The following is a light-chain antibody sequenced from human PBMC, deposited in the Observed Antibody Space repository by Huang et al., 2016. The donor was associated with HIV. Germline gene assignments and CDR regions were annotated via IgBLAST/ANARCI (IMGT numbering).Light chain of an antibody. CDR2: AAS. CDR3: QQSYIAPYT. CDR1: QTISRY. V-gene: IGKV1-39*01. J-gene: IGKJ2*01. Sequence: DIQMTQSPSSLSASVGDRVTITCRASQTISRYLHWFQQRPGKAPRLLIYAASSLQSGVPSRFSGSGSGTDFTLTIDSLRPEDFATYYCQQSYIAPYTFGQGTKLDIK.